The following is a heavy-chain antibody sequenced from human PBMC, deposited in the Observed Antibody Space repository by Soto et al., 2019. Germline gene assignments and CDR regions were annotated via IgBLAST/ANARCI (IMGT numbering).Heavy chain of an antibody. Sequence: GGSLRLSCAASGFTFSSYGMHWVRQAPGKGLEWVAVIWYDGSNKYYADSVKGRFTISRDNSKNTLYLQMNSLRAEDTAVYYCATDIGYCSSTSCYNYCYYGMDVWGQGTTVTVSS. CDR2: IWYDGSNK. J-gene: IGHJ6*02. D-gene: IGHD2-2*02. V-gene: IGHV3-33*01. CDR1: GFTFSSYG. CDR3: ATDIGYCSSTSCYNYCYYGMDV.